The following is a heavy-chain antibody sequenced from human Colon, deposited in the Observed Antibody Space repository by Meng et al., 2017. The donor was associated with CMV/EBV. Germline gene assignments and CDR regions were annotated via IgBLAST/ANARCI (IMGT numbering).Heavy chain of an antibody. CDR2: ISGNGGST. CDR1: GFTFSSYG. V-gene: IGHV3-23*01. D-gene: IGHD6-6*01. Sequence: GESLKISCAASGFTFSSYGMSWVRQAPGKGLEWVSVISGNGGSTYYGDSVKGRFTISRDNSKNTVYLQMNSLRAEDTAVYFCAKTIAPGTLARPFDPWGQGTQVTVSS. J-gene: IGHJ5*02. CDR3: AKTIAPGTLARPFDP.